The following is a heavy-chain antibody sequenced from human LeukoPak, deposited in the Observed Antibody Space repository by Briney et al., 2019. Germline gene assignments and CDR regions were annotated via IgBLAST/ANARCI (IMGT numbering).Heavy chain of an antibody. V-gene: IGHV1-18*01. D-gene: IGHD6-13*01. CDR1: GYTFTSYG. J-gene: IGHJ5*02. Sequence: GSVKVSCKASGYTFTSYGISWVRQAPGQGLEWMGWISAYNGNTNYAQKLQGRVTMTTDTSTSTAYTELRSLRSDDTAVYYCARVASSWPNWFDPWGQGTLVTVSS. CDR3: ARVASSWPNWFDP. CDR2: ISAYNGNT.